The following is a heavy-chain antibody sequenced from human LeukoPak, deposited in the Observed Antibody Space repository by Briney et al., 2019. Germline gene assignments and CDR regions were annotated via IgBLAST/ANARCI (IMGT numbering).Heavy chain of an antibody. Sequence: KSSETLSLTCTVSAGSISSSDYYWGWIRQSPGKGLEWIGRISYSGNTYYNPSLKSRVTISVDTSKNHFSLRLSSVTAADTAVYFCSRLTHSYYSDTSGYYPYYYMDVWGEGTTVTVSS. J-gene: IGHJ6*03. CDR2: ISYSGNT. CDR3: SRLTHSYYSDTSGYYPYYYMDV. CDR1: AGSISSSDYY. V-gene: IGHV4-39*02. D-gene: IGHD3-22*01.